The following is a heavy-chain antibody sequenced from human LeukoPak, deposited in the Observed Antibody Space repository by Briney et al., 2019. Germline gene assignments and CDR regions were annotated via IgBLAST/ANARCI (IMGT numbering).Heavy chain of an antibody. V-gene: IGHV1-8*01. CDR3: ARALLTADAFDI. J-gene: IGHJ3*02. CDR2: MNPNSGNT. CDR1: GYTFTSYD. Sequence: ASVKVSCKASGYTFTSYDINWVRQATGQGLEWMGWMNPNSGNTGYAQKFQARVTMTRDTSISTAYMELRSLRSDDTAVYYCARALLTADAFDIWGQGTMVTVSS. D-gene: IGHD7-27*01.